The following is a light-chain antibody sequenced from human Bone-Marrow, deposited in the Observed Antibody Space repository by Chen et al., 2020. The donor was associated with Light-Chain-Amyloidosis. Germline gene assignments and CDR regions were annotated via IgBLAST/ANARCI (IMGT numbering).Light chain of an antibody. CDR1: QTISSNY. CDR3: QQYGTSPLT. J-gene: IGKJ4*01. V-gene: IGKV3-20*01. Sequence: EIVLTQSPGTLSLSPGEGANLSCRASQTISSNYLTWYQQKFGQAPRLLIYGSSSRATGIPDRFTGSGSGTDFTLTINRLAPEDFAMYYCQQYGTSPLTFGGGTTVEI. CDR2: GSS.